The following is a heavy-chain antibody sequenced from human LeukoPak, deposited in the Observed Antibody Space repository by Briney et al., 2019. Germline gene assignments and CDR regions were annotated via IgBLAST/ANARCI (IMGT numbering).Heavy chain of an antibody. Sequence: GRSLRLSCAASGFIFSSYGMHWVRQAPGKGLEWVAFIRYDGSNTYYADSVKGRFTISRDNSENTLYLQMNSLRTEDTAVYYCARDSRTYFKWFDPWGQGTLVTVSS. CDR2: IRYDGSNT. CDR1: GFIFSSYG. D-gene: IGHD6-13*01. J-gene: IGHJ5*02. CDR3: ARDSRTYFKWFDP. V-gene: IGHV3-30*02.